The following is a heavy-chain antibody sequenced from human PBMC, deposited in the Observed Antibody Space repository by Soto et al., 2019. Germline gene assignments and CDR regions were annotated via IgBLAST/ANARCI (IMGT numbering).Heavy chain of an antibody. Sequence: SQTLSLTCAISGDSVSSNSAAWNWIRQSPSRGIEWLGRTYYRYKWYNEYAASVKSRITINPKTFKNQFLLQRNPVTPVNTAVDCCARERNSRSYDDAFDNWGQGTMVTVAS. CDR1: GDSVSSNSAA. V-gene: IGHV6-1*01. CDR3: ARERNSRSYDDAFDN. CDR2: TYYRYKWYN. J-gene: IGHJ3*02. D-gene: IGHD1-26*01.